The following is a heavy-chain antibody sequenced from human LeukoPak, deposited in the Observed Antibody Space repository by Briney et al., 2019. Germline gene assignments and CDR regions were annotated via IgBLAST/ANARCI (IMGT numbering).Heavy chain of an antibody. V-gene: IGHV3-48*03. CDR2: ISSSGSIK. J-gene: IGHJ4*02. CDR3: ARARYTSGWETLDY. CDR1: GFAFNSYE. D-gene: IGHD6-19*01. Sequence: GGSLRLSCIASGFAFNSYEMNWVRQAPGKGLEWVSYISSSGSIKHYADSVKGRFTISRDNAKNSLYLQMNSLRAEDTAVYHCARARYTSGWETLDYWGQGTLVTVSS.